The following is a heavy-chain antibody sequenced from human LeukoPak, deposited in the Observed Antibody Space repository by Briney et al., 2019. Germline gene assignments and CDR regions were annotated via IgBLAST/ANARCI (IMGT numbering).Heavy chain of an antibody. CDR1: GFTFSSYA. J-gene: IGHJ4*02. V-gene: IGHV3-23*01. CDR3: AKGEYSSSSKVDYFDY. D-gene: IGHD6-6*01. Sequence: PGGSLRLSCAASGFTFSSYAMSWVRQAPGKGLEWVSAISGSGGSTYYADSVKGRFTISRDNSKNTLYLQMNSLRAEDTAVYYCAKGEYSSSSKVDYFDYWGQGTLVTVSS. CDR2: ISGSGGST.